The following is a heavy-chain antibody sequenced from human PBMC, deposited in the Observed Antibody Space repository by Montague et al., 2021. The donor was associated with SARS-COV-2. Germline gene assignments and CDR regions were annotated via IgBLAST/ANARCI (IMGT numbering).Heavy chain of an antibody. Sequence: SETLSLTCTVSGGSISSSSYYWGWIRQPPGKGLGWIGSIYYSGSTYYNPSLKSRVTISVDTSKNQFSLKLSSVTAADTAVYYCARRVTGTTVHYYYGMDVWGQGTTVTVSS. D-gene: IGHD1-20*01. CDR1: GGSISSSSYY. CDR2: IYYSGST. V-gene: IGHV4-39*01. J-gene: IGHJ6*02. CDR3: ARRVTGTTVHYYYGMDV.